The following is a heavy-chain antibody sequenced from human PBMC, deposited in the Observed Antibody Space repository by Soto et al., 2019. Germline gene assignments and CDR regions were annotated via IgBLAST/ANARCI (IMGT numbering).Heavy chain of an antibody. V-gene: IGHV4-34*01. CDR3: ARGLGYCSGGSCFNWFDP. Sequence: PSETLSLTCAVYGGSFSGYYWSWIRQPPGKGLEWIGGINHSGSTNYNPSLKSRVTISVDTSKNQFSLKLSSVTAADTAVYYCARGLGYCSGGSCFNWFDPWGQGTLVTVSS. J-gene: IGHJ5*02. CDR2: INHSGST. CDR1: GGSFSGYY. D-gene: IGHD2-15*01.